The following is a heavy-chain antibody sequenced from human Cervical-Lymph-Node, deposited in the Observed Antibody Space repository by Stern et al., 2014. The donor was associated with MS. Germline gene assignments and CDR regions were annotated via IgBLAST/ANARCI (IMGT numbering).Heavy chain of an antibody. CDR3: ARDLNLAAWGAFDV. V-gene: IGHV3-30*04. CDR1: GFTFGSSP. Sequence: VQLVESGGGVVHPGRSLRLPCAASGFTFGSSPMHWVRQAPGKGPEWVAFLSYDGSQKDYADSVRGRFTISRDNSNNMLYLKLSSLRPEDTAVYYCARDLNLAAWGAFDVWGQGTLVTVSS. D-gene: IGHD6-19*01. J-gene: IGHJ3*01. CDR2: LSYDGSQK.